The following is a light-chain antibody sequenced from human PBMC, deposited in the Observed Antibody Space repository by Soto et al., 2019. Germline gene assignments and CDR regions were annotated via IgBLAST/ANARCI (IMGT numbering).Light chain of an antibody. V-gene: IGLV1-47*01. CDR2: RNN. J-gene: IGLJ3*02. CDR1: SSNIGSNY. CDR3: AAWDDSLSGWV. Sequence: QSVLTQPPSASGTPGQRVTISCSGSSSNIGSNYVYWYQQLTGKAPKLLIYRNNQRPSGVPDRFSGSKSGTSASLAISGLRSEDESDYYCAAWDDSLSGWVFGGGTKLTVL.